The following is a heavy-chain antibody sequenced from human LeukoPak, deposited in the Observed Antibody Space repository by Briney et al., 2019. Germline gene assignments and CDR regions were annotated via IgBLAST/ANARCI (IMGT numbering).Heavy chain of an antibody. CDR2: IYPGDSDT. J-gene: IGHJ4*02. Sequence: GESLKISCKGSGYSFTSYWIGWVREMPGKGLEWIGIIYPGDSDTRYSPPFQGQLTISADKSISTAYLQWSSLKASDTAMYYCAVGRPVPVTPDYWGQGTLVTVSS. D-gene: IGHD4-11*01. CDR1: GYSFTSYW. CDR3: AVGRPVPVTPDY. V-gene: IGHV5-51*01.